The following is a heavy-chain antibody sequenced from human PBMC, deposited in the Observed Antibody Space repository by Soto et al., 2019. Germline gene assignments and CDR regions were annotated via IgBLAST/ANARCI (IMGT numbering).Heavy chain of an antibody. V-gene: IGHV1-46*01. CDR1: GYTFTSYY. D-gene: IGHD3-10*01. Sequence: ASVKVSCKASGYTFTSYYMHWVRQAPGQGLEWMGIINPSGGSTSYAQKFQGRVTMTRDTSTSTVYMELSSLRSEDTAVYYCARVRAAMVRGVPPYYYYYGMDVWGQGTTVTVSS. J-gene: IGHJ6*02. CDR3: ARVRAAMVRGVPPYYYYYGMDV. CDR2: INPSGGST.